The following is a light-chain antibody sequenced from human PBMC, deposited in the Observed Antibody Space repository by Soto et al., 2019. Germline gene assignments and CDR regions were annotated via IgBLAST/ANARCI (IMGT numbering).Light chain of an antibody. Sequence: QSVLTQPPSVSGAPGQRVTISCTGSSSNIGAGYDVHWYQQVPGTAPKLLIYANANRPSGVPDRFSGSKSGTSASLTISGLQAEDEADYYCQSFDKYLSAVVFGGGSKLTVL. J-gene: IGLJ2*01. CDR1: SSNIGAGYD. CDR3: QSFDKYLSAVV. V-gene: IGLV1-40*01. CDR2: ANA.